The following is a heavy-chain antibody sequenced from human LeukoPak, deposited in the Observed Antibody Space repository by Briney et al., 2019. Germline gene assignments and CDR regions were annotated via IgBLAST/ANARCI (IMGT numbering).Heavy chain of an antibody. D-gene: IGHD4-23*01. CDR3: ARDYGSNYRAHIDY. Sequence: TGGSLRLSCAVSGFTFGSYEMNWVRQAPGKGLEWVSYISSGGSTIYYADSVKGRFTISRDNAKNSLYLQMNSLRAEDTAVYYCARDYGSNYRAHIDYWGQGTLVTVSS. CDR2: ISSGGSTI. CDR1: GFTFGSYE. V-gene: IGHV3-48*03. J-gene: IGHJ4*02.